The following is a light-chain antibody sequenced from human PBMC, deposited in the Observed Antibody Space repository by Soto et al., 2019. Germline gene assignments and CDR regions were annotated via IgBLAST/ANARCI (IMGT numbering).Light chain of an antibody. J-gene: IGKJ1*01. CDR1: QSISTY. CDR2: GAS. Sequence: QMTQSPSSLSASVGDRVTITCRASQSISTYLNWYQHKPGKAPKVLINGASRLHTGVPSRFSNSASGTDFTLTISSLQPEDFATYFCQQKYRLPRTFGQGTKVESK. CDR3: QQKYRLPRT. V-gene: IGKV1-39*01.